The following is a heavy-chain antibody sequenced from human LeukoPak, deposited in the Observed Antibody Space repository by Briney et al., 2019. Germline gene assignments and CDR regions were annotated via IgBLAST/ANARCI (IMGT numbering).Heavy chain of an antibody. CDR2: ISSSNSYI. Sequence: PGGSLRLSCAASGFTFSSYGMHWVRQAPGKGLEWVSSISSSNSYIYYAGSVKGRFTISRDNAKNSLYLQMNSLRTEDTAVYYCARLATSGGYGYWGQGTLVTVSS. CDR1: GFTFSSYG. CDR3: ARLATSGGYGY. D-gene: IGHD5-12*01. J-gene: IGHJ4*02. V-gene: IGHV3-21*01.